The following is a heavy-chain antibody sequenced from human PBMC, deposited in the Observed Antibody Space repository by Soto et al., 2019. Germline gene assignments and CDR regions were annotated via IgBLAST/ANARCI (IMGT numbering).Heavy chain of an antibody. CDR2: IRNKANSYAT. CDR1: GFTFSGSA. Sequence: GSLRLSGAASGFTFSGSAMHWVRQASGKGLEWVGRIRNKANSYATAYAASVKGRFTMSRDDLKSTAYLQMNSLKTEDTAVYYCTTENSGPGYWGQGTLVTVSS. CDR3: TTENSGPGY. D-gene: IGHD5-12*01. J-gene: IGHJ4*02. V-gene: IGHV3-73*01.